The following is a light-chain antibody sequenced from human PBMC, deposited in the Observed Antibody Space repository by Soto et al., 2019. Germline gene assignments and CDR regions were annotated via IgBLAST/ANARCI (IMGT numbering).Light chain of an antibody. J-gene: IGKJ5*01. CDR2: DAS. Sequence: EIVLTQSPVTLSLSPVERATVSCRASQSVSSYLAWYQQKPGQAPRLLIYDASNRATGIPARFSGGGSGTDFTLTIDNLEPEDFAIYYCQQRSNWPPITFGQGTRLEIK. V-gene: IGKV3-11*01. CDR1: QSVSSY. CDR3: QQRSNWPPIT.